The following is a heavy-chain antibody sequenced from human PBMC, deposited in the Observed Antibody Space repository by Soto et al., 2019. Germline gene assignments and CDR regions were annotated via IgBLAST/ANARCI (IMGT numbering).Heavy chain of an antibody. CDR1: GGSVSSGSYY. D-gene: IGHD1-1*01. Sequence: QVQLQASGPGLVKPSETLSLTCTVSGGSVSSGSYYWSWIRQPPGKGLECIGYIYYSGSANYNPSLRSRLTMSVDTSKNQCSLKLSSVTAADTAVYYCARNGGNENWFDPWGQGTLVTVSS. J-gene: IGHJ5*02. CDR3: ARNGGNENWFDP. V-gene: IGHV4-61*01. CDR2: IYYSGSA.